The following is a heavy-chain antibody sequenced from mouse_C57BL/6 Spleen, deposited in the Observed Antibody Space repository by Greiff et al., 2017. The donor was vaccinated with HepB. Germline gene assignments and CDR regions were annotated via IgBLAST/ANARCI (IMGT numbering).Heavy chain of an antibody. CDR2: ISYSDST. CDR1: GYSITSGYG. D-gene: IGHD1-2*01. V-gene: IGHV3-2*02. J-gene: IGHJ2*01. CDR3: ARTARIKY. Sequence: ESGPGLVKPSQSLSLTCTVTGYSITSGYGWNWIRQFPGNKLEWMGYISYSDSTNYNPSLKSRMPITRDTSKKQFSLQLNSVTTEDTATYYCARTARIKYWRQGTTLTVSS.